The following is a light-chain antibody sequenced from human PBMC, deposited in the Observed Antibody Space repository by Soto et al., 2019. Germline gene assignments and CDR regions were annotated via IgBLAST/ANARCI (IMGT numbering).Light chain of an antibody. CDR2: GAS. V-gene: IGKV3-15*01. Sequence: VVMTQSPATLSVSPGERATLSCRASQSISNKLVWYQQKLGQAPRLLIYGASTRATGIPARFSGSGSGTEFTLTISSLQSEDFAIYYCQQYSSWSPITFGQRTRPEIK. CDR1: QSISNK. CDR3: QQYSSWSPIT. J-gene: IGKJ5*01.